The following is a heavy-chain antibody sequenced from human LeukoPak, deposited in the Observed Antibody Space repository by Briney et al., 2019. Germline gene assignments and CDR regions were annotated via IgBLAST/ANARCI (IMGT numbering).Heavy chain of an antibody. J-gene: IGHJ6*03. CDR1: GGSISSYY. CDR2: IYYSGST. Sequence: SETLSLTCTVSGGSISSYYWSWIRQPPGKGLEWIGYIYYSGSTNYNPSLKSRITISVDTSKNQFSLKLNSVTAADTAVYYCARGVEGYCSGGSCYSYSYYMDVWGKGTTVTVSS. V-gene: IGHV4-59*01. D-gene: IGHD2-15*01. CDR3: ARGVEGYCSGGSCYSYSYYMDV.